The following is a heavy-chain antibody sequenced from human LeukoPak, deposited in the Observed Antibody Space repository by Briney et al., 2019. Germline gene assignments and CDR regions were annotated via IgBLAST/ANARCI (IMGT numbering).Heavy chain of an antibody. CDR2: ISGGGGRT. CDR1: GFSFNNYA. J-gene: IGHJ4*02. D-gene: IGHD3-22*01. CDR3: AKRSSTSSGYFDF. Sequence: GGSLRLSCAASGFSFNNYAMNWVRQAPGKGLEWVAGISGGGGRTDYADSVKGRFTISRDISKNTLYLQMNSLRVEDTAVYYCAKRSSTSSGYFDFWGRGTLVTVSS. V-gene: IGHV3-23*01.